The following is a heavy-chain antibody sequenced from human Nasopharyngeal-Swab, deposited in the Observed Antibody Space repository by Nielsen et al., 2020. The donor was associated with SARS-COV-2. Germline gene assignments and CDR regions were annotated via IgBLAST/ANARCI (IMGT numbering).Heavy chain of an antibody. V-gene: IGHV3-74*01. J-gene: IGHJ4*02. CDR1: GFTLSEYW. D-gene: IGHD5-18*01. CDR3: ARDKLGYSYGCDY. Sequence: GESLKISCAASGFTLSEYWVHWVRQAPGKGLVWVSHVKNDGTTTTYADAVKGRFTMSRDDAKNSLYLQMNSLRAEDTAVYYCARDKLGYSYGCDYWGQGTLVTVSS. CDR2: VKNDGTTT.